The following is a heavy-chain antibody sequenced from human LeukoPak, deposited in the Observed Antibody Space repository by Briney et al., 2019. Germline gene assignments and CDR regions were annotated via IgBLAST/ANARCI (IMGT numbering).Heavy chain of an antibody. CDR2: IYYSGST. Sequence: SETLSLTCTVSGGSISSYYWSWIRQPPGKGLEWIGYIYYSGSTNYNPSLKSRVTISVDTSKNQFSLKLSSVTAADTAVYYCARGSGILWFGEFDYWSQGTLVTVSS. CDR1: GGSISSYY. CDR3: ARGSGILWFGEFDY. D-gene: IGHD3-10*01. J-gene: IGHJ4*02. V-gene: IGHV4-59*01.